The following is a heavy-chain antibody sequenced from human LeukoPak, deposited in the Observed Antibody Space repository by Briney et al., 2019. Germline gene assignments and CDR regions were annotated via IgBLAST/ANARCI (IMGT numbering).Heavy chain of an antibody. CDR2: ISSSGSTI. J-gene: IGHJ4*02. Sequence: GGSLRLSCAASGFTFSSYAMNWVRQAPGKGLEWVSYISSSGSTIYYADSVKGRFTISRDNAKNSLYLQMNSLRAEDTAVYYCARDPGWGHFDYWGQGTLVTVSS. CDR1: GFTFSSYA. CDR3: ARDPGWGHFDY. V-gene: IGHV3-48*03. D-gene: IGHD3-16*01.